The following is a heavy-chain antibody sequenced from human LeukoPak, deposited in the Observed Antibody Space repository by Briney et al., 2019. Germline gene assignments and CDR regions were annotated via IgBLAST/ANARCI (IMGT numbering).Heavy chain of an antibody. CDR1: GYTFTGYY. CDR3: ATSAGDYRAGHYYYMGV. J-gene: IGHJ6*03. D-gene: IGHD4-11*01. Sequence: ASVKVSCKASGYTFTGYYFHWVRQAPGQGLEWMGWINPNTAGTNYAQKFLGGVTLTWDTSISTAYMELNRLASDDTAVYYCATSAGDYRAGHYYYMGVWGKGTSVTVSS. V-gene: IGHV1-2*02. CDR2: INPNTAGT.